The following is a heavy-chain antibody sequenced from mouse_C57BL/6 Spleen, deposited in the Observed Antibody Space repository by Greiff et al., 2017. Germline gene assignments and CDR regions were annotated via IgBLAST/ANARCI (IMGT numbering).Heavy chain of an antibody. D-gene: IGHD2-4*01. CDR3: ARPYDYDLYYFDY. CDR2: IDPSDSYT. J-gene: IGHJ2*01. CDR1: GYTFTSYW. Sequence: VQLQQSGAELVMPGASVKLSCKASGYTFTSYWMHWVKQRPGQGLEWIGEIDPSDSYTNYNQKFKGKSTLTVDKSSSTAYMQLSSLTSEDSAVYYCARPYDYDLYYFDYWGQGTTLTVSS. V-gene: IGHV1-69*01.